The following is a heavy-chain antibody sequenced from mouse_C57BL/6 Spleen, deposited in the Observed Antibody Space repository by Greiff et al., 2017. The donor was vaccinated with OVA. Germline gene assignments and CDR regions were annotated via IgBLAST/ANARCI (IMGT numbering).Heavy chain of an antibody. Sequence: QVQLQQPGAELVMPGASVKLSCKASGYTFTSYWMHWVKQRPGQGLEWIGEIDPSDSYTNYNQKFKGKSTLTVDKSSSTAYMQLSSLTSEDSAVDYCARGGKDYAMDYWGQGTSVTVSA. D-gene: IGHD1-1*02. CDR1: GYTFTSYW. CDR3: ARGGKDYAMDY. CDR2: IDPSDSYT. V-gene: IGHV1-69*01. J-gene: IGHJ4*01.